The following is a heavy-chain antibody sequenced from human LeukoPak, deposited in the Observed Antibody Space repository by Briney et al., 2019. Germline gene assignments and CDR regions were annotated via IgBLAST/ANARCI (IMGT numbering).Heavy chain of an antibody. Sequence: GGSLRLSCAASGFTFSSYAMSWVRQAPGKGLEWVSTISGSGGGTHYADSVKGRFTISRDNSKNTLYLQMNSLRAEDTAVYYCAKESDYYGSGSRKNWFDPWGQGTLVTVSS. V-gene: IGHV3-23*01. D-gene: IGHD3-10*01. CDR1: GFTFSSYA. J-gene: IGHJ5*02. CDR3: AKESDYYGSGSRKNWFDP. CDR2: ISGSGGGT.